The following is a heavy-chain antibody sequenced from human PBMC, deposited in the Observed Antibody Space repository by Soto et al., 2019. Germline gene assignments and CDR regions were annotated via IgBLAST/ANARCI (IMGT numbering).Heavy chain of an antibody. V-gene: IGHV4-39*02. J-gene: IGHJ4*02. CDR1: GGSISSSSYY. Sequence: QLQLQESGPGLVKPSETLSLTCTVSGGSISSSSYYWGWIRQPPGKGLEWIGSIYYSGNTYYTPSLTSRVTISVDTSKNQFSLKLSSVTAADTAVYYCAREGGRYGSGGSCQVDYWGQGTLVTVSS. CDR3: AREGGRYGSGGSCQVDY. D-gene: IGHD2-15*01. CDR2: IYYSGNT.